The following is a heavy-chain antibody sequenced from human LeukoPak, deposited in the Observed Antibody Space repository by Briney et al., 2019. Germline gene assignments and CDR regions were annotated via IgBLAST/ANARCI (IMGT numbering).Heavy chain of an antibody. CDR3: VKFRGATDHYYYYMDV. J-gene: IGHJ6*03. CDR1: GFSFSTHA. V-gene: IGHV3-23*01. Sequence: GGSLRLSCAASGFSFSTHAMTWVRQAPGKGLEWVSAISDSGGYTYSADSVKGRSTIPRDNSKNTVYLQMNSLRVEDTAVYYCVKFRGATDHYYYYMDVWGKGTTVTVSS. CDR2: ISDSGGYT. D-gene: IGHD1-26*01.